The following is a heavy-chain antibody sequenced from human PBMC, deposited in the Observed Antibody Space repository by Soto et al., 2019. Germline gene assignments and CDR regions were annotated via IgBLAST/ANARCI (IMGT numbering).Heavy chain of an antibody. D-gene: IGHD2-21*01. V-gene: IGHV4-59*01. Sequence: SETLSLTCTVSGGSSSTYYWSWVRQPPGEGLEWIGFISYSGTTKYNPSLNSRVNIFVDTFKSQFSLQLRSVTAADAAVYYCARTVHCGGDCFHLDYWGQGTLVTVSS. J-gene: IGHJ4*02. CDR2: ISYSGTT. CDR3: ARTVHCGGDCFHLDY. CDR1: GGSSSTYY.